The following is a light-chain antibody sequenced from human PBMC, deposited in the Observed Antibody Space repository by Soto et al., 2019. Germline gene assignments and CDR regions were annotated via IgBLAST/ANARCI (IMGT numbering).Light chain of an antibody. J-gene: IGKJ4*01. V-gene: IGKV3-11*01. CDR3: QQRFTWPPLT. Sequence: EVVLTQSPATLSLSPGERATLSCRASQSVGTYLAWYQQKPGQAPRLLIYDASNRATSIPARFSSSGSGTDFALTISSLEPEDFADYFCQQRFTWPPLTFGGGTKVEIK. CDR2: DAS. CDR1: QSVGTY.